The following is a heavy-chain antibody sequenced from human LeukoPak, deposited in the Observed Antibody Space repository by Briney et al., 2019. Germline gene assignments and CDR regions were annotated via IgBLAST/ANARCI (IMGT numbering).Heavy chain of an antibody. J-gene: IGHJ4*02. CDR2: ISSSGTTI. V-gene: IGHV3-11*01. CDR1: GFTPTDYY. Sequence: GGSLRLSCAASGFTPTDYYMSWIRPPAGGGREWVSYISSSGTTIYYADSVKGRFTICRDNAKNSLYLQMNSLRAEDTAVYYCARERLGYRRPIDYWGQGTPVTVSS. CDR3: ARERLGYRRPIDY. D-gene: IGHD6-13*01.